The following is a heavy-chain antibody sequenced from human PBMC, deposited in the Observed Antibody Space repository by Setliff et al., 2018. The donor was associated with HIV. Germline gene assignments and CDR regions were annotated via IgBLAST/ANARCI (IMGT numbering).Heavy chain of an antibody. CDR1: GASRNSHY. Sequence: ETLSLTCSVSGASRNSHYWSWVRQPPGKGLEWIGYGFYTVTTAYNTSLKSRVTISVDRSQNQFFLKLKSVTATDTAVYYCSRHARYGVFLWGQGSRVTVSS. V-gene: IGHV4-59*08. CDR3: SRHARYGVFL. J-gene: IGHJ4*02. D-gene: IGHD5-18*01. CDR2: GFYTVTT.